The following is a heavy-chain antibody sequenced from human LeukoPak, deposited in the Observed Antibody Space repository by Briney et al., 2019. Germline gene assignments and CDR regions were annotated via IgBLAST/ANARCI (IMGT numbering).Heavy chain of an antibody. D-gene: IGHD5-12*01. CDR3: VREGLYSGYEWY. V-gene: IGHV3-33*01. J-gene: IGHJ4*02. Sequence: GGSLRLSCAASGFTFSSYGMHWVRQAPGKGLEWVAVIWYDGSNKYYADSVKGRFTISRDNSKNTLYLQMNSLRAEDTAVYYCVREGLYSGYEWYWGQGTLVTVSS. CDR2: IWYDGSNK. CDR1: GFTFSSYG.